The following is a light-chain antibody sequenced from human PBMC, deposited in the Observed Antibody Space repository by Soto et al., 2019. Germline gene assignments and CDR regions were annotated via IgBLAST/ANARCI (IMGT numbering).Light chain of an antibody. Sequence: QSVLTQPPSASGAPGQKVTIPCSGTSSNIGAGYDVHWYQQLPGTAPRLLIYGNINRPSGVPARFSGSKSGTSASLAITGLQADDEAYYYCQSYDSGLSALVLFCGGTKLTVL. J-gene: IGLJ2*01. CDR3: QSYDSGLSALVL. CDR2: GNI. V-gene: IGLV1-40*01. CDR1: SSNIGAGYD.